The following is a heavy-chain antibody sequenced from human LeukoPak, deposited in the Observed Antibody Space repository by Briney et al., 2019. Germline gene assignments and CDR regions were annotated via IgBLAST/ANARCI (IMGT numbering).Heavy chain of an antibody. CDR3: AGDTHSSSWYDH. V-gene: IGHV3-53*01. CDR1: GFTVSSIY. CDR2: IYSDGNT. J-gene: IGHJ5*02. D-gene: IGHD6-19*01. Sequence: GGSLRLSCAVSGFTVSSIYMSWVRQAPGKGLEWVSFIYSDGNTYYADSVKGRFTLSRDSSRNTPYLQMNSLRVDDTAVYYCAGDTHSSSWYDHWGQGTLVTVSS.